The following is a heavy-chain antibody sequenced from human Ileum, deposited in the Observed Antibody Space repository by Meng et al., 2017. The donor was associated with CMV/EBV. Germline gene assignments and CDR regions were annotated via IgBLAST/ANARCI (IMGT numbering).Heavy chain of an antibody. CDR3: ARSYNLDFWRSSLDSFYSGMDV. Sequence: GESLKISCKGSGYSFSSYWIGWVRQMPGKGLEWMGIIYPDDSDTRYSPSFQGQVTISADKYISTAYLQWSSLKASDTAMYYCARSYNLDFWRSSLDSFYSGMDVWGQGTAVTVSS. D-gene: IGHD3-3*01. V-gene: IGHV5-51*01. CDR1: GYSFSSYW. CDR2: IYPDDSDT. J-gene: IGHJ6*02.